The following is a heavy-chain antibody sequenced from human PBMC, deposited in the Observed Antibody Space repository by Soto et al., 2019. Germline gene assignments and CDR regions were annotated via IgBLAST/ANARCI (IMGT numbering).Heavy chain of an antibody. Sequence: PGESLKISCKGSGYSFTNYWIGWVRQMPGKGLEWMGIIYPGDSDTRYSPSFQGQVTISADKSINTAYLQWSSLKASDTAMYYCARATRWGGYSFNYWGQGTLVTVSS. CDR1: GYSFTNYW. D-gene: IGHD5-12*01. J-gene: IGHJ4*02. CDR3: ARATRWGGYSFNY. CDR2: IYPGDSDT. V-gene: IGHV5-51*01.